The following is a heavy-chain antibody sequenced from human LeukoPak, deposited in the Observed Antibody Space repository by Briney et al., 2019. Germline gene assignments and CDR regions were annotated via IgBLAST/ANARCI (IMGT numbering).Heavy chain of an antibody. CDR2: IQHSGST. Sequence: PSETLSLTCTVSGGSISSDGYYWSWIRQPPGKGPEWIGHIQHSGSTHYNSSLKSRVTISVDTSKNQFSLKLSSVTAADTAVYYCARVLAVAAGDYWGQGTLVTVSS. CDR1: GGSISSDGYY. V-gene: IGHV4-61*08. CDR3: ARVLAVAAGDY. J-gene: IGHJ4*02. D-gene: IGHD6-19*01.